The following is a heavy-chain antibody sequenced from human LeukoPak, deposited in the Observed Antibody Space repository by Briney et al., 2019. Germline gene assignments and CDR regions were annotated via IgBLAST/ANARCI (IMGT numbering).Heavy chain of an antibody. J-gene: IGHJ4*02. V-gene: IGHV3-9*03. Sequence: GGSLRLSCAASGFTFDDYAMHWVRQAPGKGLEWVSGISWNSGSIGYADSVKGRFTISRDNAKDSLYLQMNSLRAEDMALYYCAKDKEGSYDSSGGFDYWGQGTLVTVSS. D-gene: IGHD3-22*01. CDR2: ISWNSGSI. CDR1: GFTFDDYA. CDR3: AKDKEGSYDSSGGFDY.